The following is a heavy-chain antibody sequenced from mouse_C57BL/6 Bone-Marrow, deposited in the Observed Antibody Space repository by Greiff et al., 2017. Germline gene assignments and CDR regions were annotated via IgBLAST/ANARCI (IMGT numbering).Heavy chain of an antibody. CDR2: INPGSGGT. J-gene: IGHJ3*01. CDR3: ARSKNWGSWFAY. D-gene: IGHD4-1*01. Sequence: VQLQQSGAELVRPGTSVKVSCKASGYAFTNYLIEWVKQRPGQGLEWIGVINPGSGGTNYNEKFKGKATLTADKSSSTAYMQLSSLTSEDSAVYFCARSKNWGSWFAYGGRGTRVTVSA. CDR1: GYAFTNYL. V-gene: IGHV1-54*01.